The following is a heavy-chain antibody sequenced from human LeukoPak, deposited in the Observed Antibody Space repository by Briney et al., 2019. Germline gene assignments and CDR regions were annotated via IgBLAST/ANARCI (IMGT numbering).Heavy chain of an antibody. CDR2: IYYSGST. D-gene: IGHD3-9*01. V-gene: IGHV4-30-4*01. Sequence: RPSETLSLTCTVSGGSISSGDYYWSWIRQPPGKGLEWIGYIYYSGSTYYNPSLKSRVTISVDTSKNQFSLKLSSVTAADTAVYYCARDGSYYDILTGYYPNYYYGMDVWGQGTTVTVSS. J-gene: IGHJ6*02. CDR1: GGSISSGDYY. CDR3: ARDGSYYDILTGYYPNYYYGMDV.